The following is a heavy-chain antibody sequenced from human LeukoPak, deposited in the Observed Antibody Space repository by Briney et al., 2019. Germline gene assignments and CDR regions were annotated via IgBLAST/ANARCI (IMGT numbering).Heavy chain of an antibody. Sequence: EXXSLTCTVSGGSISSSSYYWGWIRQPPGKGLEWLGSIYYSGSTYYNPSLKSRVTISVDTAKNQFSLKLSSATAADTAVYYCARNPIYYDSSGPGAFDIWGQGTMVTVSS. CDR3: ARNPIYYDSSGPGAFDI. CDR2: IYYSGST. D-gene: IGHD3-22*01. V-gene: IGHV4-39*01. J-gene: IGHJ3*02. CDR1: GGSISSSSYY.